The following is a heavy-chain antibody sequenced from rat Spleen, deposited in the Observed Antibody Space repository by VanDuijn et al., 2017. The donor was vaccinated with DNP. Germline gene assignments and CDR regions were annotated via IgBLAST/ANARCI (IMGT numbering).Heavy chain of an antibody. CDR2: IIYDGSST. D-gene: IGHD1-12*02. J-gene: IGHJ4*01. Sequence: EVQLVESGGGLVQPGRSMKLSCAASGFSFRNYYMAWVRQTPKKGLEWVATIIYDGSSTYYGDSVKGRFTISRDNAKSTFYLQMDSLRSEDSATYYCAREGDYYDGSYVDAMDAWGQGTSVTVSS. CDR3: AREGDYYDGSYVDAMDA. CDR1: GFSFRNYY. V-gene: IGHV5-22*01.